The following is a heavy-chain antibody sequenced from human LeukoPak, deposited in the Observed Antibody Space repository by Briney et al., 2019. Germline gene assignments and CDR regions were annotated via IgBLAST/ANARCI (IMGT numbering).Heavy chain of an antibody. CDR1: GYTFTIYA. J-gene: IGHJ4*02. V-gene: IGHV1-3*01. Sequence: ASVKVSCKASGYTFTIYAMHWVRQAPGQRLEWMGWINAGNGNTKYSQKFQGRVTITTDTSTSTAYMELRSLRSDDTAVYYCARASTYSYGTPSDYWGQGTLVTVSS. D-gene: IGHD5-18*01. CDR3: ARASTYSYGTPSDY. CDR2: INAGNGNT.